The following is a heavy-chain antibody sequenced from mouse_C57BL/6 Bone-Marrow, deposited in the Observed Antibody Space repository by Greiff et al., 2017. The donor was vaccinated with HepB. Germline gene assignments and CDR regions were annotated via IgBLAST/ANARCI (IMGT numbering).Heavy chain of an antibody. J-gene: IGHJ4*01. CDR3: ANSNYLLYAMDY. Sequence: VQLQQPGAELVKPGASVKLSCKASGYTFTSYWMHWVKQRPGQGLEWIGMIHPNSGSTNYNEKFKSKATLTVDKSSSTAYMQLSSLTSEDSAVYYCANSNYLLYAMDYWGQGTSVTVSS. V-gene: IGHV1-64*01. D-gene: IGHD2-5*01. CDR2: IHPNSGST. CDR1: GYTFTSYW.